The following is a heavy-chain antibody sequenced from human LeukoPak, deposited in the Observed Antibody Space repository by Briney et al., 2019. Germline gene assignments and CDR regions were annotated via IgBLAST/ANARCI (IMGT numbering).Heavy chain of an antibody. CDR2: IYHSGST. CDR3: AKLKYSSSWTSDDY. D-gene: IGHD6-13*01. CDR1: GGSISTYY. Sequence: SETLSLTCTLSGGSISTYYWSWIRQPPGKGLEWIGYIYHSGSTNYNPSLKSRVTISVDTSKNQFSLKLSSVTAADTAVYYCAKLKYSSSWTSDDYWGQGTLVTVSS. J-gene: IGHJ4*02. V-gene: IGHV4-59*12.